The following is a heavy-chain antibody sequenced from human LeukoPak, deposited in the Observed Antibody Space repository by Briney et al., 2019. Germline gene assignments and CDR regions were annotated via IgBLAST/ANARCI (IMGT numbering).Heavy chain of an antibody. CDR1: GGSISSYY. V-gene: IGHV4-4*07. CDR3: ARDEAAYDSSGRYYYYGMDV. D-gene: IGHD3-22*01. Sequence: SETLSLTCTVSGGSISSYYWSWIRQPAGKGLEWIGRIYTSGSTNYNPSLKSRVTMSVDTSKNQFSLKLSSVTAADTAVYYCARDEAAYDSSGRYYYYGMDVWGQGITVTVSS. J-gene: IGHJ6*02. CDR2: IYTSGST.